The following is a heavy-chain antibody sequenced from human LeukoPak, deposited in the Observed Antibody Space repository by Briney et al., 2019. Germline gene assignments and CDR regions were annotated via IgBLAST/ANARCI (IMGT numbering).Heavy chain of an antibody. Sequence: ASVKVSCKTSGGTFSTSAISWVRRAPGQGLEWMGWISAYNGNTNYAQKLQGRVTMTTDTSTSTAYMELRSLRSDDTAVYYCATVSYDSSGYSFDYWGQGTLVTVSS. J-gene: IGHJ4*02. V-gene: IGHV1-18*01. CDR3: ATVSYDSSGYSFDY. CDR1: GGTFSTSA. D-gene: IGHD3-22*01. CDR2: ISAYNGNT.